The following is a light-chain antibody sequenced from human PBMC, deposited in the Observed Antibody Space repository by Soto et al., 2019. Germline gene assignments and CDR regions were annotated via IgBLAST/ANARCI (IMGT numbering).Light chain of an antibody. Sequence: EIVLTQSPATLSLSPGERATLSCRASQSVSSSLAWYQQKPGQAPRLLIFDASNRATGIPARFSGSGSGTDFTLTITNLQPEDFATYYCQQAHSFPITFGQGTRLEIK. CDR2: DAS. J-gene: IGKJ5*01. CDR1: QSVSSS. V-gene: IGKV3-11*01. CDR3: QQAHSFPIT.